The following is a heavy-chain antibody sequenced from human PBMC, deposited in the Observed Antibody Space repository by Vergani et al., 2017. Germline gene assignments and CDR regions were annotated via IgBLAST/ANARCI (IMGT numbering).Heavy chain of an antibody. V-gene: IGHV4-39*01. CDR1: GGSISSSSYY. CDR3: ARGVLRESSGWEEWVGSFDY. Sequence: QLQLQESGPGLVKPSETLSLTCTVSGGSISSSSYYWGWIRQPPGKGLEWIGSIYYSGSTYYNPSLKSRVTISVDTSKNQFSLKLSSVTAADTAVYYCARGVLRESSGWEEWVGSFDYWGQGTLVTVSS. J-gene: IGHJ4*02. D-gene: IGHD6-19*01. CDR2: IYYSGST.